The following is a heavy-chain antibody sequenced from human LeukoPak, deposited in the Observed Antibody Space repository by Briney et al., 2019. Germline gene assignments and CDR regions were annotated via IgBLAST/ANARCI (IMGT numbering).Heavy chain of an antibody. CDR1: GFTFSSYS. J-gene: IGHJ4*02. CDR2: ISSSSSYI. CDR3: ARDSPGYCSGGPCYGPFDY. Sequence: KAGGSLRLSCAASGFTFSSYSMNWVRQAPGKGLEWVSSISSSSSYIYYADSVKGRFTISRDNAKNSLYLQMNSLRAEDTAVYYCARDSPGYCSGGPCYGPFDYWGQGTLVTVSS. D-gene: IGHD2-15*01. V-gene: IGHV3-21*01.